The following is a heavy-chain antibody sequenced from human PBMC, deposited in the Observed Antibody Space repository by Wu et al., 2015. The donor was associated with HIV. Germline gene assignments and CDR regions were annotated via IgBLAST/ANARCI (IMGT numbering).Heavy chain of an antibody. Sequence: QVQLVQSGAEVKKPGASVKVSCKASGYTFDVYYMHWVRQAPGQGLEWMGWISPYSGDTIYAQKFEGRVTLTRDTSSSTVYMELSSLKPDDTAVYYCARERVDYDSSGYRARVGGTYFDYVGPGNAWSPVSS. V-gene: IGHV1-2*02. CDR3: ARERVDYDSSGYRARVGGTYFDY. J-gene: IGHJ4*02. CDR1: GYTFDVYY. CDR2: ISPYSGDT. D-gene: IGHD3-22*01.